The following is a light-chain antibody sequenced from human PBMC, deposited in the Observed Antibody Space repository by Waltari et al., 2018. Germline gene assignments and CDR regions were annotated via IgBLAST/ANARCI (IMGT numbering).Light chain of an antibody. CDR2: VNSDGSH. Sequence: QLLLTQSPSAPPSLGAPFKLTCTLSSGHSSYATPWHQQQPNKGPRYLMKVNSDGSHIQGDGIPDRFSGSSSGAERYLTISSLQSEDEADYYCQTGGFGIWVFGGGTKLTVL. J-gene: IGLJ3*02. CDR3: QTGGFGIWV. CDR1: SGHSSYA. V-gene: IGLV4-69*01.